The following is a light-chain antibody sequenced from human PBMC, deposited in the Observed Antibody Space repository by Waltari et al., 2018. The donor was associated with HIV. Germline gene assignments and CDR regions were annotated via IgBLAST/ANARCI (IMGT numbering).Light chain of an antibody. J-gene: IGKJ1*01. V-gene: IGKV3-15*01. CDR1: QSVSNN. CDR2: GAS. Sequence: EIVLTQSPATLSVSRGERATLSCRASQSVSNNLAWYQQKPGQAPRLLIYGASTRATGIPARFSGSGSGTEFTLTISSLQSEDFAVYYCQQYNNWLLWTFGQGTKVEIK. CDR3: QQYNNWLLWT.